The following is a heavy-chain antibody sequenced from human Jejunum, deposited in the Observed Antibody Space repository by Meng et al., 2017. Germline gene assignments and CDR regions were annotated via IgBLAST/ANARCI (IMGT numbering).Heavy chain of an antibody. CDR3: ARRGDGFDI. CDR2: IYDSGSP. D-gene: IGHD5-24*01. V-gene: IGHV4-59*01. J-gene: IGHJ3*02. CDR1: GDSISNYY. Sequence: SETLSLTCTVSGDSISNYYWTWIRQPPGKELEWIGDIYDSGSPRYNPSLMRRVTISLDTSKKQVSLKVTSVNPADAAVYYCARRGDGFDIWGQGTVVT.